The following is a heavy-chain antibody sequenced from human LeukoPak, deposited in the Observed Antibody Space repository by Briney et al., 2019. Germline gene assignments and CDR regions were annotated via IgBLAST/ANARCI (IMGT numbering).Heavy chain of an antibody. D-gene: IGHD2/OR15-2a*01. CDR1: AIRFTAYE. V-gene: IGHV3-48*03. CDR3: AGHSCTSMY. CDR2: SDFGGLI. J-gene: IGHJ4*02. Sequence: ASAIRFTAYEMTRVRHSSGKGLSWVAYSDFGGLIYYEDSVKDRFTISRDNARNSLSLQMNSLRVEDTAVYYCAGHSCTSMYWGQGTQVTVSS.